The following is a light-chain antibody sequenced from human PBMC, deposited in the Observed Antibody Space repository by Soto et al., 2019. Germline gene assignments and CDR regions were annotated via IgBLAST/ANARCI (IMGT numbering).Light chain of an antibody. J-gene: IGKJ5*01. CDR3: QQLFDSPST. CDR1: QSVSGW. CDR2: DAS. V-gene: IGKV1-5*01. Sequence: DIQMTQSPSTLSASVGDTVTVTCRASQSVSGWLAWYQQKPGEAPKLLIYDASALERGVPSRFSATVSGTEFSLTITSLQPEDFATYYCQQLFDSPSTFGQGTRLEIK.